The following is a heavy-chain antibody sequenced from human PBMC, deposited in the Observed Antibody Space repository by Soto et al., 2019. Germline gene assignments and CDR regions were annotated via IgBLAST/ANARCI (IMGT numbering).Heavy chain of an antibody. V-gene: IGHV3-11*01. CDR3: ARGTMTTVTHFDC. Sequence: GGSLRLSCAASGFTFSDYYMSWIRQAPGKGLEWVSYISSSGSTIYYADSVKGRVTISSDNAKNSLYLQMNSLRAEDTAVYYCARGTMTTVTHFDCWGQGTLVTVSS. J-gene: IGHJ4*02. CDR2: ISSSGSTI. CDR1: GFTFSDYY. D-gene: IGHD4-17*01.